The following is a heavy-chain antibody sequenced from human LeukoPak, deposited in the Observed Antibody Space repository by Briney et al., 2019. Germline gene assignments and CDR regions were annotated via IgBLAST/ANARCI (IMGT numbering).Heavy chain of an antibody. CDR2: INPNSGGT. D-gene: IGHD6-13*01. V-gene: IGHV1-2*04. CDR3: ARDGGIAAAGYDY. CDR1: GYTFTGYY. J-gene: IGHJ4*02. Sequence: GASVKVSCKASGYTFTGYYMHWVRQAPGQGLEWMGWINPNSGGTNYAQKFQGWVTMTRDTSISTAYMELSRLRSDDTAVYHCARDGGIAAAGYDYWGQGTLVTVSS.